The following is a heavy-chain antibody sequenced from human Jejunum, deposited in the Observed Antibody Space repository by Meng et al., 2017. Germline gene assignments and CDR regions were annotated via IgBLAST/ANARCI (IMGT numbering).Heavy chain of an antibody. Sequence: GSLRLSCEGSGFIFSSFEMNWVRQAPGKGLEWVSYISNGGGRTIYYADSVKGRFTISRDNAKNSLYLQMSSLRAEDTAIYYCAREAGNLRAFDIWGQGTMVTVSS. D-gene: IGHD6-13*01. CDR1: GFIFSSFE. J-gene: IGHJ3*02. CDR2: ISNGGGRTI. CDR3: AREAGNLRAFDI. V-gene: IGHV3-48*03.